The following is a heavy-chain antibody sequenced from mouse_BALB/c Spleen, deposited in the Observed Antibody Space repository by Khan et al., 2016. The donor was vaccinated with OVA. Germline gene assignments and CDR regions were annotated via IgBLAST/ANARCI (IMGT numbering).Heavy chain of an antibody. CDR3: AGARGSYDADTYWYFDV. V-gene: IGHV5-17*02. Sequence: EVELVESGGGLVQPGGSRKLSCAASGFTFSDFGMHWFRLAPEKGLEWVAYISSGSSPIYYADTVQGRFTISRDNPKNTLFLHMTSLRSEDTAMXYCAGARGSYDADTYWYFDVWGAGTMVTVSS. CDR2: ISSGSSPI. D-gene: IGHD2-10*01. CDR1: GFTFSDFG. J-gene: IGHJ1*01.